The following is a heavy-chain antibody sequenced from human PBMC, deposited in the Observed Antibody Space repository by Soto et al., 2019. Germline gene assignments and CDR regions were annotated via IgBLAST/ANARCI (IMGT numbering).Heavy chain of an antibody. Sequence: SETLYLTCTVSGGSISSSSYYWGWIRQPPGKGLEWIGSIYYSGSTYYNPSLKSRVTISVDTSKNQFSLKLSSVTAADTAVYYCARLEEVSVTDVDYWGQGTLVTVSS. CDR1: GGSISSSSYY. CDR2: IYYSGST. CDR3: ARLEEVSVTDVDY. V-gene: IGHV4-39*01. D-gene: IGHD4-17*01. J-gene: IGHJ4*02.